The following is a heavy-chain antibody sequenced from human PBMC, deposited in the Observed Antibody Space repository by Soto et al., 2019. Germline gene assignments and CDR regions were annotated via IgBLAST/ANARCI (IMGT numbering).Heavy chain of an antibody. V-gene: IGHV1-46*01. CDR1: GYTFTSYY. CDR2: INPSGGST. J-gene: IGHJ6*02. D-gene: IGHD2-2*01. Sequence: GASVKVSCKASGYTFTSYYMHWVRQAPGQGLEWMGIINPSGGSTSYAQKFQGRVTMTRDRSTSTVYMELSSLRSEDTAVYYCARRRTRGGGMDVWGQGTTVTVSS. CDR3: ARRRTRGGGMDV.